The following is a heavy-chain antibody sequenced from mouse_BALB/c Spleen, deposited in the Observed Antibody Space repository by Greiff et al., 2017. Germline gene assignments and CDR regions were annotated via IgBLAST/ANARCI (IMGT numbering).Heavy chain of an antibody. J-gene: IGHJ3*01. D-gene: IGHD1-1*01. CDR2: IWAGGST. CDR1: GFSLTSYG. CDR3: ARITTVVASPFAY. Sequence: VQRVESGPGLVAPSQSLSITCTVSGFSLTSYGVHWVRQPPGKGLEWLGVIWAGGSTNYNSALMSRLSISKDNSKSQVFLKMNSLQTDDTAMYYCARITTVVASPFAYWGQGTLVTVSA. V-gene: IGHV2-9*02.